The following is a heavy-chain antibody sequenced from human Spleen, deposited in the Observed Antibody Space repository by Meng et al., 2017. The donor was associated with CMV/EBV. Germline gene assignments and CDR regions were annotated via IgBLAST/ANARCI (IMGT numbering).Heavy chain of an antibody. J-gene: IGHJ4*02. CDR2: IYYSGST. D-gene: IGHD3-9*01. Sequence: SETLSLTCTVSGGSISSSSYYWGWIHQPPGKGLEWIGSIYYSGSTYYNSSLKSRVTISVDTSKNQFSLKLSSVTAADTAVYYCARAHLYYDILTGYPENHATGYFDYWGQGTLVTVSS. V-gene: IGHV4-39*07. CDR1: GGSISSSSYY. CDR3: ARAHLYYDILTGYPENHATGYFDY.